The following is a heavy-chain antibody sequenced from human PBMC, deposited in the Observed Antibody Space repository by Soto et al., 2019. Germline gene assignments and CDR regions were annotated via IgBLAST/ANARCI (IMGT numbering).Heavy chain of an antibody. D-gene: IGHD3-22*01. CDR3: ARGLEAGYYFAY. Sequence: EVQLLESGGSLIQPGRSLRLSCAASGFNFSSYAMSWIRQAPGKGPEWVAGITTSGDRSGYADSVKGRFTVSRDNSQNTMYLQLNSLRGDDTAIYYCARGLEAGYYFAYWGQGTLVTVSS. J-gene: IGHJ4*02. CDR2: ITTSGDRS. CDR1: GFNFSSYA. V-gene: IGHV3-23*01.